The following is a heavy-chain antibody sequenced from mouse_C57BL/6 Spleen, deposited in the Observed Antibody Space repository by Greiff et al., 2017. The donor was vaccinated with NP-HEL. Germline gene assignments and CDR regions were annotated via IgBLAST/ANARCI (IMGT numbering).Heavy chain of an antibody. Sequence: QVQLKESGAELVRPGASVTLSCKASGYTFTDYEMHWVKQTPVHGLEWIGAIDPETGGTAYNQKFKGKAILTADKSSSTAYMELRSLTSEDSAVYYCTRSGRYYAMDYWGQGTSVTVSS. J-gene: IGHJ4*01. V-gene: IGHV1-15*01. CDR3: TRSGRYYAMDY. D-gene: IGHD4-1*01. CDR1: GYTFTDYE. CDR2: IDPETGGT.